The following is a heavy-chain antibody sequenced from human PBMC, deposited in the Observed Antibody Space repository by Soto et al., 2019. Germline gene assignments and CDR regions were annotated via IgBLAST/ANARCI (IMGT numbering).Heavy chain of an antibody. D-gene: IGHD6-19*01. J-gene: IGHJ4*02. V-gene: IGHV1-46*01. Sequence: QVQLVQSGAEVKKPGASVKVSCKASGYTFINYYIHWVRQAPGHGLEWMAIINPTGGSTNYAQKFQGRLTWTMDTSPTTVYMALSSLTSEDTAIYYCARHLAAGEVWGQGTMVTVSS. CDR2: INPTGGST. CDR1: GYTFINYY. CDR3: ARHLAAGEV.